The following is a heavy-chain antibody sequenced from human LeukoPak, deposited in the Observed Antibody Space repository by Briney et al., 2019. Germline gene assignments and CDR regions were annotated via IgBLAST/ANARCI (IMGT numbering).Heavy chain of an antibody. D-gene: IGHD2-15*01. Sequence: ASVKVSFKASGYTFTVYYMHWVLQAPGQGLEWMGWINPNSDFTNFAQNFQGRVTMTSDTSISTAYMELSRLRSDDTAVYYCARAISGGSPITARDYWGQGTLVTVSS. J-gene: IGHJ4*02. CDR3: ARAISGGSPITARDY. V-gene: IGHV1-2*02. CDR1: GYTFTVYY. CDR2: INPNSDFT.